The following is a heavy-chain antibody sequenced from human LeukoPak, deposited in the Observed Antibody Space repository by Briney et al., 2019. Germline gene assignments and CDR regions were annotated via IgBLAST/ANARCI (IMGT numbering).Heavy chain of an antibody. CDR1: GGTFSSYA. CDR3: ARDFMVRGVIIGY. V-gene: IGHV1-69*13. Sequence: SVKVSCKASGGTFSSYAISWVRQAPGQGLEWMGGIIPIFGTANYAQKFQGRVTITADESTSTAYMELSSLRSEDTAVYYCARDFMVRGVIIGYWGQGTLVTVSS. J-gene: IGHJ4*02. D-gene: IGHD3-10*01. CDR2: IIPIFGTA.